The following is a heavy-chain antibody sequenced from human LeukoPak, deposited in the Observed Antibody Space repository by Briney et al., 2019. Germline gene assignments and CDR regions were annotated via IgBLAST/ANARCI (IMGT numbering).Heavy chain of an antibody. CDR2: ISAYNGNT. CDR3: ARGPASVPTAAALDY. V-gene: IGHV1-18*04. CDR1: GYTFTSYG. J-gene: IGHJ4*02. D-gene: IGHD6-13*01. Sequence: ASVKVSCKASGYTFTSYGISWVRQAPGQGLEWMGWISAYNGNTNYAQKLQGRVTTTTDTSTSTAYMELRSLRSDDTAVYYCARGPASVPTAAALDYWGQGTLVTVSS.